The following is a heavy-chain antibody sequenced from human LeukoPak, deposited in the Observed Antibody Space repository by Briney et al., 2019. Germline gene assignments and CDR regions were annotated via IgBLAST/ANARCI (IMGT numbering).Heavy chain of an antibody. CDR2: ISGSGGST. CDR1: GFTFSSYA. CDR3: VRDNPRCCGVVPANIDDY. J-gene: IGHJ4*02. Sequence: GGSLRLSCAASGFTFSSYAMSWVRQAPGKGLEWVSAISGSGGSTYYADSVKGRFTISRDNSKNTLYLQMNSLRAEDTAVYYCVRDNPRCCGVVPANIDDYWGQGTLVTVSS. V-gene: IGHV3-23*01. D-gene: IGHD2-15*01.